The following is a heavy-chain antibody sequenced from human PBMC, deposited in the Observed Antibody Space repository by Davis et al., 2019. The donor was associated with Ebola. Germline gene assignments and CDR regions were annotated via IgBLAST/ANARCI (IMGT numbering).Heavy chain of an antibody. D-gene: IGHD3-22*01. J-gene: IGHJ4*02. CDR1: GYTFTDYY. CDR3: ARAIYYYDSSGYSDY. CDR2: INPSGGST. V-gene: IGHV1-46*01. Sequence: ASVKVSCKASGYTFTDYYMHWVRQAPGQGLEWMGIINPSGGSTSYAQKFQGRVTMTRDTSTSTVYMELSSLRSEDTAVYYCARAIYYYDSSGYSDYWGQGTLVTVSS.